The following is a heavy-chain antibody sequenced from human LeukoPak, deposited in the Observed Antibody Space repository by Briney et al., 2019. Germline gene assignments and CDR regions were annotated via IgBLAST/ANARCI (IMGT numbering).Heavy chain of an antibody. D-gene: IGHD2-2*01. CDR2: ISAYNGKK. CDR3: AREYVVVPAAIGAFDI. V-gene: IGHV1-18*01. J-gene: IGHJ3*02. Sequence: SVNVSYKPSRYTFTNYDINWVRQPPRQGLEGMGWISAYNGKKNYAQKLQGRLTMTTDTSTSTAYMELRSLRSDDTAVYYCAREYVVVPAAIGAFDIWGQGTMVTVSS. CDR1: RYTFTNYD.